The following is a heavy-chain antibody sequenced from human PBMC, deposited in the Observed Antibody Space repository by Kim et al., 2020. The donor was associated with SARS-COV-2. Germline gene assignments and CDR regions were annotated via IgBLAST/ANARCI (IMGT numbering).Heavy chain of an antibody. D-gene: IGHD2-15*01. CDR1: GYTFTSYG. V-gene: IGHV1-18*01. CDR3: ARDEGYCSGGSCYSRYYYYGMDV. J-gene: IGHJ6*02. CDR2: ISAYNGNT. Sequence: ASVKVSCKASGYTFTSYGISWVRQAPGQGLEWMGWISAYNGNTNYAQKLQGRVTMTTDTSTSTAYMELRSLRSDDTAVYYCARDEGYCSGGSCYSRYYYYGMDVWGQGTTVTVSS.